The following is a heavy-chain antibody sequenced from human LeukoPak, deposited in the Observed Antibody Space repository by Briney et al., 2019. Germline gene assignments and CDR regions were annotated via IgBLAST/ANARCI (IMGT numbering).Heavy chain of an antibody. CDR3: AAIRGVNIYYYYGMDV. CDR1: GGSISSSSYY. Sequence: SETLSLTCTVSGGSISSSSYYWGWIRQPPGKGLEWIGSIYYSGSTYYNPSLKSRVTISVDTSKNQFSLKLSSVTAAGTAVYYCAAIRGVNIYYYYGMDVWGQGTTVTVSS. J-gene: IGHJ6*02. CDR2: IYYSGST. V-gene: IGHV4-39*07. D-gene: IGHD3-10*01.